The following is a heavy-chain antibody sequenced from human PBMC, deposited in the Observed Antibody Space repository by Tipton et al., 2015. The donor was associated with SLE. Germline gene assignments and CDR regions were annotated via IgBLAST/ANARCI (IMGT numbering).Heavy chain of an antibody. CDR1: GDSISSSTYF. Sequence: TLSLTCTVSGDSISSSTYFWGWIRQSPGRGLEWIGSVYDNGDTYYNPSLKSRVTISLDTSKNQFSLRLTSVTAADTAVYYCGRHKTATRAFDFWGQGTLVTVSS. V-gene: IGHV4-39*01. CDR3: GRHKTATRAFDF. J-gene: IGHJ3*01. CDR2: VYDNGDT. D-gene: IGHD1-1*01.